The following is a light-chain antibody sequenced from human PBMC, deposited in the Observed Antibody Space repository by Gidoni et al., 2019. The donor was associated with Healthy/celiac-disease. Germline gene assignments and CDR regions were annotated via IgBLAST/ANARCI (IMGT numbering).Light chain of an antibody. CDR3: QQYGSSPPYT. V-gene: IGKV3-20*01. CDR2: GAS. CDR1: QSVSSSY. J-gene: IGKJ2*01. Sequence: EIVLTQSPGTLSLSPGERATLSSRASQSVSSSYLAWYQQKPGQAPRLLIYGASSRATGIPDRFSGSGSGTDFTLTISRLEPEDFAVYYCQQYGSSPPYTFXQXTKLEIK.